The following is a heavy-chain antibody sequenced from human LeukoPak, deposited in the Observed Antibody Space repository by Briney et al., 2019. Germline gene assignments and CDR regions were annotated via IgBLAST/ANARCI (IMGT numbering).Heavy chain of an antibody. D-gene: IGHD6-6*01. CDR3: ARHPQWYSSSSPSFYFDY. J-gene: IGHJ4*02. CDR2: IYYSGST. Sequence: SETLSLTCTVSGGSISSYYWSWIRQPPGKGLEGIGYIYYSGSTNYNPSLKSRVTISVDTPKNQFSLKLSSVTAADTAVYYCARHPQWYSSSSPSFYFDYWGQGTLVTVSS. CDR1: GGSISSYY. V-gene: IGHV4-59*08.